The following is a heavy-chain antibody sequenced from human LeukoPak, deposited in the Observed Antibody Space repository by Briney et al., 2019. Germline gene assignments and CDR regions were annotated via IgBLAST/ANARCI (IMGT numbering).Heavy chain of an antibody. Sequence: ASVKVSCKASGHNLPSYGISWMRQAPGQGLEWMGWTSPNNGNTNYAKKYQGRITVTKDTSTTTAYMELGSLTPGDTAVYYCVRGDRFFDYWGQGTLVTVSS. D-gene: IGHD7-27*01. CDR2: TSPNNGNT. V-gene: IGHV1-18*01. J-gene: IGHJ4*02. CDR3: VRGDRFFDY. CDR1: GHNLPSYG.